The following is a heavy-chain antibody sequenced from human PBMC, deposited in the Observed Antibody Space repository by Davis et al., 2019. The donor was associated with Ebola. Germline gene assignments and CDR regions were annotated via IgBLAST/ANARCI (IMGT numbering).Heavy chain of an antibody. CDR3: ARSPTLPGYCSSTSCYTNWFDP. CDR1: GDSFTSYW. V-gene: IGHV5-10-1*01. CDR2: IDPSDSYT. J-gene: IGHJ5*02. Sequence: GESLKIPCKGSGDSFTSYWISWVRQMPGKGLEWMGRIDPSDSYTNYSPSFQGHVTISADKSISTAYLQWSSLKASDTAMYYCARSPTLPGYCSSTSCYTNWFDPWGQGTLVTVSS. D-gene: IGHD2-2*02.